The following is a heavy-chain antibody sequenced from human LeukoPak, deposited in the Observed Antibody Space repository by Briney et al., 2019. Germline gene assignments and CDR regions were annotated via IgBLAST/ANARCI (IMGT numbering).Heavy chain of an antibody. J-gene: IGHJ3*02. V-gene: IGHV3-7*02. CDR1: GFTFSSYW. D-gene: IGHD3-22*01. Sequence: GGSLRLSCAASGFTFSSYWMSWVRQAPGKGLEWVANIKQDGSEKYYVDSVKGRFTISRDNAKNSLYLQMGSLRAEDMAVYYCARALTFYYSDAFDIWGQGTMVTVSS. CDR3: ARALTFYYSDAFDI. CDR2: IKQDGSEK.